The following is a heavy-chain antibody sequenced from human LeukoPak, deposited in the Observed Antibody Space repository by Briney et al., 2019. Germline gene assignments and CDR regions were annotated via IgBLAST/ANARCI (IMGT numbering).Heavy chain of an antibody. CDR1: GFTFSIYA. CDR3: ATYYDFWSGLLTDYYMDV. V-gene: IGHV3-30-3*01. CDR2: IPNAGSNE. D-gene: IGHD3-3*01. J-gene: IGHJ6*03. Sequence: PGGSLRLSCAASGFTFSIYAMYWVRQAPGTGLEWVALIPNAGSNEYYVDSVKGRFTISRDNAKNSLYLQMNSLRAEDTAVYYCATYYDFWSGLLTDYYMDVWGKGTTVTVSS.